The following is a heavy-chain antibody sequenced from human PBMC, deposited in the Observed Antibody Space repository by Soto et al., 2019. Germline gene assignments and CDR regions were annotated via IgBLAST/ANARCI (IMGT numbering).Heavy chain of an antibody. V-gene: IGHV3-30-3*01. D-gene: IGHD5-18*01. CDR3: ARGSLGYSYEITFDY. Sequence: GGSLRLSCAASGFTFSSYAMHWVRQAPGKGLEWVAVISYDGSNKYYADSVKGRFTISRDNSKNTLYLQMNSLRAEDTAVYYCARGSLGYSYEITFDYWGQGTLVTVSS. CDR2: ISYDGSNK. CDR1: GFTFSSYA. J-gene: IGHJ4*02.